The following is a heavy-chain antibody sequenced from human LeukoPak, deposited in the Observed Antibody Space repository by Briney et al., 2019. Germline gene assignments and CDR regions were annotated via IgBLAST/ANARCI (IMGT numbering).Heavy chain of an antibody. CDR1: GYTFTGYY. CDR3: ARSGRGTYYYFDL. CDR2: INPNSGGT. V-gene: IGHV1-2*02. D-gene: IGHD5-12*01. J-gene: IGHJ4*02. Sequence: SVKVSCKASGYTFTGYYMHWVRQAPGQGLEWMGWINPNSGGTNYAQKFLGRVSMTADTATSTAYMELRSLTSDDTAMYYCARSGRGTYYYFDLWGQGTLVTVSS.